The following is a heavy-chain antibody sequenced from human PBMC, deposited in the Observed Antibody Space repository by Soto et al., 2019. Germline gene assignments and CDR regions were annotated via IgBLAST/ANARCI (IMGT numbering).Heavy chain of an antibody. CDR2: IIPIFGTA. CDR3: ARDENYKLDY. CDR1: GGTFSSYA. D-gene: IGHD1-7*01. J-gene: IGHJ4*02. V-gene: IGHV1-69*12. Sequence: QVQLVQSGAEVKKPGSSVKVSCKASGGTFSSYAISWVRQAPGQGLEWMGGIIPIFGTANYAQKFQGRVTITADETTRTAYMELGSRRSEDTAVYYCARDENYKLDYWGQGTLVTGSS.